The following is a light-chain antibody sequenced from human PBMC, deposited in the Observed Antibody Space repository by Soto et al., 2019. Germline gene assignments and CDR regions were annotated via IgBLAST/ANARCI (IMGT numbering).Light chain of an antibody. V-gene: IGLV2-23*01. CDR1: SNDVGSYNL. J-gene: IGLJ2*01. Sequence: QSVLTQPAAVSGSPGQSITISCTGTSNDVGSYNLVSWYQQHPDNAPKLIIYEASKRPSGVSDRFSGSKSGNSASLTISGLQAEGEDDDFGCSFARSGTVIFGGGTKVTVL. CDR2: EAS. CDR3: CSFARSGTVI.